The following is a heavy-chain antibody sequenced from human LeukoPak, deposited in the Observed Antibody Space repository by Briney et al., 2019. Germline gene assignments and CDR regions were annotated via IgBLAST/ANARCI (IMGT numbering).Heavy chain of an antibody. Sequence: PGGSLRLSCAASGFTFSSYSMNWVRQAPGKGLEWVSSISSSSSYISYADSVKGRFTISRDNAKNSLYLQMNSLRAEDTAVYYCARGHITGTTPEYWGQGTLVTVSS. CDR1: GFTFSSYS. CDR2: ISSSSSYI. V-gene: IGHV3-21*01. D-gene: IGHD1-20*01. J-gene: IGHJ4*02. CDR3: ARGHITGTTPEY.